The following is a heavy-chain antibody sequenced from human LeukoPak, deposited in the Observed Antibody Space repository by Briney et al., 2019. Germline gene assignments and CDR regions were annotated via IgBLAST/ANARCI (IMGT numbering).Heavy chain of an antibody. CDR2: IGSDGSTT. J-gene: IGHJ4*02. V-gene: IGHV3-74*01. CDR1: GFTFSSWW. CDR3: ARDYYGSPDC. D-gene: IGHD3-10*01. Sequence: GGSLRLSCAAAGFTFSSWWMHWVRQVPGKLLAWVAQIGSDGSTTYCADSMKRRYIISRDNAKNTLYLQMNRLRAENTAVYYCARDYYGSPDCWGQGTMVTVSS.